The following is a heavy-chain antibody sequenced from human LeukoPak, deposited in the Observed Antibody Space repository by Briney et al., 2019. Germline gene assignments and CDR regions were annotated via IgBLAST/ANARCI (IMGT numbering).Heavy chain of an antibody. CDR1: GYSISSGYY. Sequence: PSETLSLTCTVSGYSISSGYYWGWIRQPPGKGLEWIGSIYHSGSTFYNPSLKSRVTISVDTSKNQFSLKLSSVTAADTAKFYCARGLGPGNWFDPWGQGTLVTVSS. CDR2: IYHSGST. D-gene: IGHD3-10*01. V-gene: IGHV4-38-2*02. CDR3: ARGLGPGNWFDP. J-gene: IGHJ5*02.